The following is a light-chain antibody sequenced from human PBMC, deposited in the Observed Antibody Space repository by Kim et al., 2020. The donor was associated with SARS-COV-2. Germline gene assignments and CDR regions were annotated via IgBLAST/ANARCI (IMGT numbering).Light chain of an antibody. Sequence: ASLGDRVTITCRASEGIKNDLGWYQQKPGKAPKCLIYAASILQSGVPSRFSGSGSGTEFTLPINRLQPEDFATYYCLQHNRYPRTFGQGTKVDIK. CDR3: LQHNRYPRT. CDR1: EGIKND. CDR2: AAS. J-gene: IGKJ1*01. V-gene: IGKV1-17*01.